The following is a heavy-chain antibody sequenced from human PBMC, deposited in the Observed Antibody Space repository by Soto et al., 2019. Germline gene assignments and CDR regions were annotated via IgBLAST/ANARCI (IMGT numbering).Heavy chain of an antibody. J-gene: IGHJ6*03. CDR1: GFTFSNYA. CDR3: AKSGDFGRYFYYMDV. D-gene: IGHD4-17*01. CDR2: TSGSGADT. V-gene: IGHV3-23*01. Sequence: GGSLRLSCAASGFTFSNYAMNWVRQAPGKGLEWVSTISGSDEWVSTTSGSGADTHYADSVKGRFTISRDNSKNTLYLQMNSLRVEDTAVYYCAKSGDFGRYFYYMDVWGKGTTVTVSS.